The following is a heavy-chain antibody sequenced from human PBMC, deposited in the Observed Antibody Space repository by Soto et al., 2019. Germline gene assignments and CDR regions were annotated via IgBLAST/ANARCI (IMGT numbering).Heavy chain of an antibody. J-gene: IGHJ4*02. CDR3: AKDRNRWLRFDLGY. CDR2: ITGSAGST. V-gene: IGHV3-23*01. D-gene: IGHD5-12*01. Sequence: EVQLLESGGGLVQPGGSLRLSCAASGFTFSSYGMSWVRQAPGKGLEWVSSITGSAGSTYYADSVKGRFTISRDNSKTRLYLQMNSLRAEDTAVYYCAKDRNRWLRFDLGYWGQGTLVTVSS. CDR1: GFTFSSYG.